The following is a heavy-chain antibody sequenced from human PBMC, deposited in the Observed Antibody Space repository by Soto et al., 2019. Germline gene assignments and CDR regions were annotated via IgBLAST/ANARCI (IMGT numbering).Heavy chain of an antibody. J-gene: IGHJ5*02. CDR1: GGSISSSSNH. Sequence: SETLSLTCTVSGGSISSSSNHWGWIRQPPGKGLEWIGNIYYSENTYYNPSLKSRVTISVDTSKNQFSLKLSSVTAADTAVYYCARSTRFGVVTRWFAPWGKGTLVTVSP. D-gene: IGHD3-3*01. V-gene: IGHV4-39*01. CDR3: ARSTRFGVVTRWFAP. CDR2: IYYSENT.